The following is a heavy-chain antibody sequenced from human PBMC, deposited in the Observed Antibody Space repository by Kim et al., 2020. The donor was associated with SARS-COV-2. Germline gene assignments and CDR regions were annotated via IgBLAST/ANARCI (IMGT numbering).Heavy chain of an antibody. CDR3: AKNVQRLELTDAIDI. Sequence: GGSLRLSCAASGFTFKNFAMHWIRQAPGKGLEWVTVISYDGENQYYADSVKGRFTVSRDDSKSTLYLQMNSLREEDTAMYFCAKNVQRLELTDAIDIWGHGTIVTVSS. J-gene: IGHJ3*02. CDR1: GFTFKNFA. V-gene: IGHV3-30*18. CDR2: ISYDGENQ. D-gene: IGHD6-25*01.